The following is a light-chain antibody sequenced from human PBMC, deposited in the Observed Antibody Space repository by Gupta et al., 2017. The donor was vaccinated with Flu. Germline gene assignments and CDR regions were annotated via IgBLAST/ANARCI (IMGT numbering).Light chain of an antibody. V-gene: IGLV1-51*02. CDR3: GTWDSSLGTFYV. CDR1: SSNIGNVY. CDR2: ENN. J-gene: IGLJ1*01. Sequence: HSVLTPLPSVAAAPGQQIPISSFGGSSNIGNVYVYWYQQLPEPAPKLVTFENNKRPSGIPDRFSGSKSGTSATLGITGLQTGDEADYYCGTWDSSLGTFYVFGTGTKVTVL.